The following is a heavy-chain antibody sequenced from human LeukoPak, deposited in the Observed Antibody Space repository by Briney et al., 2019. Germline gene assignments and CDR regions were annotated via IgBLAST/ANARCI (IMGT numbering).Heavy chain of an antibody. CDR3: AKDRGSIGVAGMGGYFDY. CDR2: ISYDGSNK. V-gene: IGHV3-30*18. D-gene: IGHD6-19*01. CDR1: AFTFSSYG. J-gene: IGHJ4*02. Sequence: GGSLRLSCAASAFTFSSYGMHWVRQAPGKGLEWVAVISYDGSNKYYADSVKGRFTISRDNSKNTLYLQMNNLRAEDTAVYYCAKDRGSIGVAGMGGYFDYWGRGTLVTVSS.